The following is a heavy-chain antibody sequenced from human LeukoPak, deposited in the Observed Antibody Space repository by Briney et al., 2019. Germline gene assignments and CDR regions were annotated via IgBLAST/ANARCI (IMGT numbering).Heavy chain of an antibody. D-gene: IGHD3/OR15-3a*01. CDR2: ITDNGAIT. V-gene: IGHV3-64*01. Sequence: LPGGSLRLSCAASGFTFSNYAMHWVRQAPGKGLEYVSAITDNGAITYYANSVKGRFTISRDNSKSTVSLQMGSLRVEDMAVYYCARDDPRTDWLLDYWGQGTLVTVSS. J-gene: IGHJ4*02. CDR3: ARDDPRTDWLLDY. CDR1: GFTFSNYA.